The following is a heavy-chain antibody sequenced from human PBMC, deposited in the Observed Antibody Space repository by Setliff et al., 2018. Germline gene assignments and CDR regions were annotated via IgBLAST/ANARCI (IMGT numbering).Heavy chain of an antibody. J-gene: IGHJ5*02. CDR3: ARRRGGDYNFWSGYYRWFDP. V-gene: IGHV4-34*01. CDR2: INHSGST. D-gene: IGHD3-3*01. Sequence: PSETLSLTCAVYGGSFSGYYWSWIRQPPGKGLEWIGEINHSGSTNHNPSLKSRVTISVDTSKNQFSLKLSSVTAADTAVYYCARRRGGDYNFWSGYYRWFDPWGQGTLVTVSS. CDR1: GGSFSGYY.